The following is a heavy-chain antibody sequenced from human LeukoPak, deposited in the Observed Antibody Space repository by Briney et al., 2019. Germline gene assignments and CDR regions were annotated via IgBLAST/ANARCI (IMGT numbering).Heavy chain of an antibody. J-gene: IGHJ4*02. V-gene: IGHV3-33*01. CDR1: GFTFSSYG. CDR3: ARARPYDSSGYYFYY. CDR2: IWYDGSNK. Sequence: GGSLRLSCAASGFTFSSYGMHWVRQAPGKGLEWVAVIWYDGSNKYYADSVKGRFTISRDNSKNTLYLQMNSLRAEDTAVYYCARARPYDSSGYYFYYWGQGTLVTVSS. D-gene: IGHD3-22*01.